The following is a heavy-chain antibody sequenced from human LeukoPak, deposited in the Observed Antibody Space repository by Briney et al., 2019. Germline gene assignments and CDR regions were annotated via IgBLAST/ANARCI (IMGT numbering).Heavy chain of an antibody. D-gene: IGHD1-1*01. Sequence: ASVKVSCKASGYTFTGYSMHWVRQGPAQGLEWMGWINPHSGATNYAQKFQGRVTMTRDTSISTGYMQLTRLTSDDTAVYYCARAPNNWNDLIVAYWGQGTLVTVSS. CDR1: GYTFTGYS. CDR3: ARAPNNWNDLIVAY. V-gene: IGHV1-2*02. CDR2: INPHSGAT. J-gene: IGHJ4*02.